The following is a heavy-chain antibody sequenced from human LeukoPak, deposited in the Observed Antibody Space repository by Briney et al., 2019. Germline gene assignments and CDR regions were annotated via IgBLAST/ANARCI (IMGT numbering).Heavy chain of an antibody. J-gene: IGHJ5*02. CDR2: NNYDGTIT. Sequence: GGSLRLSCAASGFTISGSWMHWVRHVPGKGLVWVARNNYDGTITIYADSMKGRFTVSRDNGKNTVYLHMNTLRAEDTAVYYCAKSDWFDAWGQGTLVTVSS. CDR1: GFTISGSW. CDR3: AKSDWFDA. V-gene: IGHV3-74*01.